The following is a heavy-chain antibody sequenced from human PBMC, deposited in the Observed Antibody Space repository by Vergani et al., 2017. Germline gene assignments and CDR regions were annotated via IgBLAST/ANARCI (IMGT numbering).Heavy chain of an antibody. CDR2: IYYSGST. CDR1: GGSISSGGYY. D-gene: IGHD3-10*01. J-gene: IGHJ4*02. CDR3: ARGGLLWFGELLHGFDY. Sequence: QVQLQESGPGLVKPSQTLSLTCAVSGGSISSGGYYWSWIRQHPGKGLEWIGYIYYSGSTYYNPSLKSRVTISVDTSKNQFSLKLSSVTAADTAVYYCARGGLLWFGELLHGFDYWGQGTLVTVSS. V-gene: IGHV4-31*11.